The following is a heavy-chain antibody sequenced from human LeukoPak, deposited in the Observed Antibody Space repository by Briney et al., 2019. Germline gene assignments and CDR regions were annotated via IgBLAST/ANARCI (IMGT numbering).Heavy chain of an antibody. CDR1: GITFSSYA. V-gene: IGHV3-23*01. D-gene: IGHD6-13*01. CDR3: ARSRYSNSWLFDY. CDR2: ISGSGVNT. J-gene: IGHJ4*02. Sequence: PGGSLRLSCAAPGITFSSYAMTWDRQAPGKGLEWVSAISGSGVNTYYADSVKGRFTISRDNSKDTVYLQMNSLRAEDTAVFYCARSRYSNSWLFDYWGQGTLVTVSS.